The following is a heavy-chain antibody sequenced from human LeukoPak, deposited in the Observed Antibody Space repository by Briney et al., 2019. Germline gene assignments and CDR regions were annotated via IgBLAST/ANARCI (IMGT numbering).Heavy chain of an antibody. J-gene: IGHJ4*02. Sequence: SETLSLTCTVSGGSISNTLYYWAWIRQPPGKGLESIGSIYYSRSTYYNPSLKSRVTISVDTSKNQFSLKLSSVTAADTAVYYCARDVGSFDYWGQGTLVTVSS. V-gene: IGHV4-39*07. CDR1: GGSISNTLYY. D-gene: IGHD3-10*01. CDR2: IYYSRST. CDR3: ARDVGSFDY.